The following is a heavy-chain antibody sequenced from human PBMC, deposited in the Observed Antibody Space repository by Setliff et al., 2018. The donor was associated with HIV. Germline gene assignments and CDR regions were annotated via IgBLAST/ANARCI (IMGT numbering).Heavy chain of an antibody. CDR2: IIPLLGTP. J-gene: IGHJ3*01. CDR1: GGSFRNYA. Sequence: SVKVSCKASGGSFRNYAINWVRQAPGQGLAWMGGIIPLLGTPNYAHKFQGRVTITADKYSSTVYMELSSLRSEDSAVFYCARDRSGIAVAAPDAFDVWGQGTMVTVSS. CDR3: ARDRSGIAVAAPDAFDV. V-gene: IGHV1-69*06. D-gene: IGHD6-19*01.